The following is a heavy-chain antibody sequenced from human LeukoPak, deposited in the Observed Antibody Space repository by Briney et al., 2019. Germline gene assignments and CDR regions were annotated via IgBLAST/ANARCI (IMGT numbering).Heavy chain of an antibody. D-gene: IGHD4-17*01. CDR3: ARSMTTVTRRERDAFDI. CDR1: GFTFSSYA. J-gene: IGHJ3*02. CDR2: ISYDGSNK. Sequence: PGRSLRLSCAASGFTFSSYAMHWVRQAPGKGLEWVAVISYDGSNKYYADSVKGRFTISRDNSKNTLYLQMNSLRAEDTAVYYCARSMTTVTRRERDAFDIWGQGTMVTVSS. V-gene: IGHV3-30*04.